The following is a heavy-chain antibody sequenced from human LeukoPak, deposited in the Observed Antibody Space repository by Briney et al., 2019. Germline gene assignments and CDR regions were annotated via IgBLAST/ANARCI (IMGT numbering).Heavy chain of an antibody. CDR3: AKDAEAVASYFDY. CDR1: GFTFDDYA. V-gene: IGHV3-9*01. Sequence: GRSLRLSCAASGFTFDDYAMHWVRQAPGKGLEWVSGISWNSGSIGYADSVKGRLTISRDNAKNSLYLQMNSLRAEDTALYYCAKDAEAVASYFDYWGQGTLVTVSS. CDR2: ISWNSGSI. D-gene: IGHD6-19*01. J-gene: IGHJ4*02.